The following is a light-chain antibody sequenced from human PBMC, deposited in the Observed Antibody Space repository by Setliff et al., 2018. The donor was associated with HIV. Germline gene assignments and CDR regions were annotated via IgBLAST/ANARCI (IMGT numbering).Light chain of an antibody. Sequence: QSVLAQPPSVSAAPGQKVTVSCSGSSSNIGNNYVSWYQQLPGTAPKLLIYENNKRPSGIPERFSGSKSGTSATLGITGLQTGDEADYYCETWDSSLSAPVFGGGTKVTVL. V-gene: IGLV1-51*02. CDR3: ETWDSSLSAPV. CDR1: SSNIGNNY. CDR2: ENN. J-gene: IGLJ3*02.